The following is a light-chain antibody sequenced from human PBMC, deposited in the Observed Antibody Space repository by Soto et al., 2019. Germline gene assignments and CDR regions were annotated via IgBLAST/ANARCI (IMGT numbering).Light chain of an antibody. CDR2: GTS. Sequence: EIVLTQSPGTLSLSPGERATLSCRASEDVATSYLDWYQQKPGQAPRLLISGTSTRATGIPDRFSGAGSGTDFILTISRLEPEDSAIYFCQEYGRSPYTFGLGTKLEIK. CDR3: QEYGRSPYT. J-gene: IGKJ2*01. CDR1: EDVATSY. V-gene: IGKV3-20*01.